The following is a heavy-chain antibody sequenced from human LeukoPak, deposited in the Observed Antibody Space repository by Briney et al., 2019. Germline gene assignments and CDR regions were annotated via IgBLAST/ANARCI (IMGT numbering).Heavy chain of an antibody. V-gene: IGHV4-4*07. CDR2: IYSSGST. Sequence: KPSETLSLTCTVSGGSISSYYWSWIRQSAGKGLEWIGRIYSSGSTNYNPSLKSRVTMSIDTSKNQFSLSLSSVTAADTAMYYCAKGGSSWYNWFDPWGQGTLVTVSS. J-gene: IGHJ5*02. CDR1: GGSISSYY. CDR3: AKGGSSWYNWFDP. D-gene: IGHD6-13*01.